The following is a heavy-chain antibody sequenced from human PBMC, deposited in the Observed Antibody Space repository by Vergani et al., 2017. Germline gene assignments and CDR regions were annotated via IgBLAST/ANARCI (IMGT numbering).Heavy chain of an antibody. J-gene: IGHJ4*02. V-gene: IGHV1-69*11. CDR1: GGTFSSYA. Sequence: QVQLVQSGAEVKKPGSSVKVSCKASGGTFSSYAISWVRQAPGQGLEWMGRIIPILGTANYAQKFQGRDTITADESTSTAYMELSSLRSEDTAVYYCATAGGTHQPFDYWGQGTLVTVSS. CDR2: IIPILGTA. CDR3: ATAGGTHQPFDY. D-gene: IGHD1-7*01.